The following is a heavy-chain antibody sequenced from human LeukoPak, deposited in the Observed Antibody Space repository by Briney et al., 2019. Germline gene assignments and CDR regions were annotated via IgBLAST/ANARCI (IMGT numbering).Heavy chain of an antibody. D-gene: IGHD1-14*01. CDR1: GFTFSSYS. CDR3: ARNRKSLPLWFDP. CDR2: ISSSSSYI. J-gene: IGHJ5*02. Sequence: WGSLRLSCAASGFTFSSYSMNWVRQAPGKGLEWVSSISSSSSYIYYADSVKGRFTISRDNAKNSLYLQMTSLRAEDTAVYYCARNRKSLPLWFDPWGQGTLVTVSS. V-gene: IGHV3-21*01.